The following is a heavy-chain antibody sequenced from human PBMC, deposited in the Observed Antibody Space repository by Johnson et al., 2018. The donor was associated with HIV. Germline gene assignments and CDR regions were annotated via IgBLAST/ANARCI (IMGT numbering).Heavy chain of an antibody. CDR3: ARSVGYYDSSAYYYVDAFDI. J-gene: IGHJ3*02. CDR1: GFSFRSYW. V-gene: IGHV3-7*03. CDR2: IKQDGSET. Sequence: MLLVESGGGLVRPGGSLRLSCAASGFSFRSYWMSWVRQAPGKGLEWVANIKQDGSETFYADSLKGRFTISRDNAKNSLYLQMNSLRAEDTALYYCARSVGYYDSSAYYYVDAFDIWGQGTMVTVSS. D-gene: IGHD3-22*01.